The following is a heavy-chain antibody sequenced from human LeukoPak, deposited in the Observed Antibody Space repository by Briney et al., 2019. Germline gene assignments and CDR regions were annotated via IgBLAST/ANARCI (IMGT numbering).Heavy chain of an antibody. Sequence: GGSLRLSCAASGFSFSSYAMHWVRQAPGKGLEWVAVISYDGSNKYYADSVKGRFTISRDNSKNTLYLQMNSLRAEDTAVYYCARGSYSTVPELFDYWGQGTLVTVSS. D-gene: IGHD4-11*01. CDR2: ISYDGSNK. V-gene: IGHV3-30*04. J-gene: IGHJ4*02. CDR1: GFSFSSYA. CDR3: ARGSYSTVPELFDY.